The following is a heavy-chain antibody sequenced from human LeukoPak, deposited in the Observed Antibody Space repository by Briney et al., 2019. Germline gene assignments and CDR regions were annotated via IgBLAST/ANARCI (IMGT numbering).Heavy chain of an antibody. V-gene: IGHV4-59*12. CDR2: ISYSGST. CDR3: ARDSSAYYYFDY. J-gene: IGHJ4*02. Sequence: PSETLSLTCTVSGGSISSYYWSWIRQPPGKGLEWIGSISYSGSTYYSSSLKSRVTISLDPSKDQFSLKLSSMTAADTAVYYCARDSSAYYYFDYWGQGTLVTVSS. D-gene: IGHD3-22*01. CDR1: GGSISSYY.